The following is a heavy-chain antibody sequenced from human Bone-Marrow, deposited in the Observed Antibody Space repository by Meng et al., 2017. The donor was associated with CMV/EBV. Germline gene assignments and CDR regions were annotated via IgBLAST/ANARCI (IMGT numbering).Heavy chain of an antibody. V-gene: IGHV4-34*01. D-gene: IGHD1-1*01. CDR2: INHSGST. Sequence: SETLSLTCAVYGGSFSGYYWSWIRQPPGKGLEWIGEINHSGSTNYNPSLKSRVTISVDTSKNQFSLKLSSVTAADTAVYYCASYGYTNYFDYWGQGTLVTFSS. CDR3: ASYGYTNYFDY. CDR1: GGSFSGYY. J-gene: IGHJ4*02.